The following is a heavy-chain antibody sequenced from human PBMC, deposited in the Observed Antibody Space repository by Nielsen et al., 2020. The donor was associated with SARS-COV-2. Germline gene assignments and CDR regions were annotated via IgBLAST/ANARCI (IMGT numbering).Heavy chain of an antibody. CDR2: ISWNSGSI. CDR1: GFTFDDYA. CDR3: AKTGDYYDSSGSPYYYYGMDV. D-gene: IGHD3-22*01. J-gene: IGHJ6*02. Sequence: GGSLRLSCAASGFTFDDYAMHWVRQAPGKGLEWVSGISWNSGSIGYADSVKGRFTISRDNAKNSLYLQMNSLRAEDTALYYCAKTGDYYDSSGSPYYYYGMDVWGQGTTVTVSS. V-gene: IGHV3-9*01.